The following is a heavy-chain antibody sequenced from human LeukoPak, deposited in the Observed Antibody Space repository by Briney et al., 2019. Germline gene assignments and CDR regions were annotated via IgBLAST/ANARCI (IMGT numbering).Heavy chain of an antibody. CDR2: ISDSGGRA. J-gene: IGHJ6*02. Sequence: GGSLRLSCAASGFTFSSYAMSWVRQAPGKGLEWVSSISDSGGRAFYADSVKGRFTISRDNAKNTVYLQMNSLRVEDTAVYHCARNPHGMDVWGQGTTVTVSS. CDR3: ARNPHGMDV. V-gene: IGHV3-23*01. CDR1: GFTFSSYA.